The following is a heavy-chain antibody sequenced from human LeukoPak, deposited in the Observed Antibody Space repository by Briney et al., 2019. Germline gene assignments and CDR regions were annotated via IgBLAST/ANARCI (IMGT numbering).Heavy chain of an antibody. V-gene: IGHV1-24*01. CDR1: GYTLTELS. Sequence: GASVKVSCKVSGYTLTELSMHWVRQAPGKGLEWMGGFDPKDGETIYPQKFQGRVTMTEDTSTDTAYMELSSLRSEDTAVYYCARRKARDLILDYWGQGTLVTVSS. J-gene: IGHJ4*02. D-gene: IGHD3/OR15-3a*01. CDR3: ARRKARDLILDY. CDR2: FDPKDGET.